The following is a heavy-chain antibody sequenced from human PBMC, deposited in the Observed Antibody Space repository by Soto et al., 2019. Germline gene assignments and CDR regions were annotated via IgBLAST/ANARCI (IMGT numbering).Heavy chain of an antibody. J-gene: IGHJ4*02. D-gene: IGHD1-7*01. CDR2: IYYSGST. Sequence: SETLSLTCTVSGGSISSYYWSWIRQPPGKGLEWIGYIYYSGSTNYNPSLKSRVTISVDTSKNQFSLKLSSVTAADTAVHYCAREVTGTTYFDYWGQGTLVTVSS. CDR3: AREVTGTTYFDY. CDR1: GGSISSYY. V-gene: IGHV4-59*01.